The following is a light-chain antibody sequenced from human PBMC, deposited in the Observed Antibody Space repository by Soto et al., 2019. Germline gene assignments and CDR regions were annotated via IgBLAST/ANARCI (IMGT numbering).Light chain of an antibody. CDR3: QQHGISPIT. Sequence: ESVLTQSPGTLSLSPGERAIISCRASQSISSSFLAWYQQKPGQAPRLLIFGASSRATGIPDRFSGSGSGNDFPLTIRRLEHEDFAVYYCQQHGISPITFGQGTRLEIK. V-gene: IGKV3-20*01. CDR2: GAS. J-gene: IGKJ5*01. CDR1: QSISSSF.